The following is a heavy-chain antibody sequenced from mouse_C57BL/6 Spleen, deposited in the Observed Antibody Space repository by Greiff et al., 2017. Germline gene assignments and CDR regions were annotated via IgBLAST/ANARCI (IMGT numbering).Heavy chain of an antibody. V-gene: IGHV5-17*01. J-gene: IGHJ2*01. CDR3: ARHYDYDEGYFDY. CDR1: GFTFSDYG. CDR2: ISSGSSTI. D-gene: IGHD2-4*01. Sequence: EVKLEESGGGLVKPGGSLKLSCAASGFTFSDYGMHWVRQAPEKGLEWVAYISSGSSTIYYADTVKGRFTISRDNAKNTLFLQMTSLRSEDTAMYYCARHYDYDEGYFDYWGQGTTLTVSS.